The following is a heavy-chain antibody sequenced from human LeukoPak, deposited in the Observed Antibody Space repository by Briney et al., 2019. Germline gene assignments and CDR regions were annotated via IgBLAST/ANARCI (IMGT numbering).Heavy chain of an antibody. CDR1: GIIFSDYW. D-gene: IGHD3-16*01. J-gene: IGHJ4*02. V-gene: IGHV3-7*03. CDR3: ARESDNFWGNRFDF. Sequence: GGSLRLSCAASGIIFSDYWMTWVRQAPGKGLEWVGSIKQDESEKYYVDSVKGRFTISRDNSKNSLFLQMSDLRTEDTAVYFCARESDNFWGNRFDFWGQGTLVTVSS. CDR2: IKQDESEK.